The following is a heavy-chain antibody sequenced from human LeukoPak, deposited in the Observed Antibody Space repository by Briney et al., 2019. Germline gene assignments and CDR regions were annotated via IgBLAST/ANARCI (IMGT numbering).Heavy chain of an antibody. V-gene: IGHV4-39*07. CDR3: ARAGYCSGGSCYWQYGYYFDY. Sequence: PSETPSLTCTVSGGSISSGGYYWGWIRQPPGKGLEWIGSIYYSGSTYYNPSLKSRVTISVDTSKNQFSLKLSSVTAADTAVYYCARAGYCSGGSCYWQYGYYFDYWGQGTLVTVSS. J-gene: IGHJ4*02. D-gene: IGHD2-15*01. CDR2: IYYSGST. CDR1: GGSISSGGYY.